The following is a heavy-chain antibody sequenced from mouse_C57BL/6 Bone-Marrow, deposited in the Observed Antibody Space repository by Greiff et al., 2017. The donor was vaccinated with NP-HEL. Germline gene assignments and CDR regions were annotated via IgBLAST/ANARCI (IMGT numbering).Heavy chain of an antibody. J-gene: IGHJ3*01. V-gene: IGHV1-81*01. D-gene: IGHD2-3*01. Sequence: VQLQQSGAELARPGASVKLSCKASGYTFTSYGISWVKQSTGQGLEWIGEIYPRSGNTYYNEKFKGKATLTADKSSSTAYIELRSLTSEDSAVYFCARDDGYYAWFAYWGQGTLVTVSA. CDR3: ARDDGYYAWFAY. CDR1: GYTFTSYG. CDR2: IYPRSGNT.